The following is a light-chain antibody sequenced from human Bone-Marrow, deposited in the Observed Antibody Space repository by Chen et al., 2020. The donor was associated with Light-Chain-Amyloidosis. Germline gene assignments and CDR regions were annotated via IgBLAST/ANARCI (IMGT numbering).Light chain of an antibody. CDR3: QSADSSGTYEGI. J-gene: IGLJ2*01. V-gene: IGLV3-25*03. Sequence: SYELTQPPSVSVSPGQTARIPCSGDDLPTKYAYGYQQKPAPAPLLVINIDTKRHAGISERCAGSSSGTTATLTISGVQAEDEADDHCQSADSSGTYEGIFGGGTKLTVL. CDR1: DLPTKY. CDR2: IDT.